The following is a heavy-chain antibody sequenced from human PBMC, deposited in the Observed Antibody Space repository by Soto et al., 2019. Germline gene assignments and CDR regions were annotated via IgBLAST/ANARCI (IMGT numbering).Heavy chain of an antibody. Sequence: SETLSLTCGVSGGSISSANNYWSWIRQHPGKGLEWIGYIYYSGSTYYNPSLKSRLAISVNTPKNQFSLKLNSVTAADTAVNYCARGGGDGVDNWGQGTLVTVS. V-gene: IGHV4-31*11. CDR2: IYYSGST. D-gene: IGHD3-16*01. CDR1: GGSISSANNY. J-gene: IGHJ4*02. CDR3: ARGGGDGVDN.